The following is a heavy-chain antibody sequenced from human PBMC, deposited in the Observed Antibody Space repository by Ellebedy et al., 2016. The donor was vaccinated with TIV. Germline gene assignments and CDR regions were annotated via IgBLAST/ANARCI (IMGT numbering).Heavy chain of an antibody. CDR2: ISAYNGNT. Sequence: ASVKVSXXASGYTFTSYAMHWVRQAPGQRLEWMGWISAYNGNTNYAQKLQGRVTMTTDTSTSTAYMELRSLRSDDTAVYYCARDDGAVAVFDYWGQGTLVTVSS. CDR1: GYTFTSYA. CDR3: ARDDGAVAVFDY. V-gene: IGHV1-18*01. J-gene: IGHJ4*02. D-gene: IGHD6-19*01.